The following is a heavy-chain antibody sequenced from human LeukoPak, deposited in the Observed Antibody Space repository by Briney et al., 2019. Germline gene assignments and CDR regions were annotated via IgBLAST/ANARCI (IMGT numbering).Heavy chain of an antibody. V-gene: IGHV4-59*08. CDR2: IHYSGSA. J-gene: IGHJ4*02. CDR3: ARLIMPTGPGDY. CDR1: GGSIRSYY. D-gene: IGHD2-2*01. Sequence: SETLSLTCSVSGGSIRSYYWSWIRQPPGKGLEWIGYIHYSGSANYNPSIKSRVTISVDPSKNLLSLKLTSVTAADTGVYYCARLIMPTGPGDYWGQGTLVTVSS.